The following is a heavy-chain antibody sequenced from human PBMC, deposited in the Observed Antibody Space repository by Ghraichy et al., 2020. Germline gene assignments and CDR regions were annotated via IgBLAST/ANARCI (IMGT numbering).Heavy chain of an antibody. CDR2: IIPIFGTA. CDR3: ASRKYSSSSVVLVDFDY. J-gene: IGHJ4*02. D-gene: IGHD6-6*01. V-gene: IGHV1-69*13. Sequence: SVKVSCKASGGTFSSYAISWVRQAPGQGLEWMGGIIPIFGTANYAQKFQGRVTITADESTSTAYMELSSLRSEDTAVYYCASRKYSSSSVVLVDFDYWGQGTLVTVSS. CDR1: GGTFSSYA.